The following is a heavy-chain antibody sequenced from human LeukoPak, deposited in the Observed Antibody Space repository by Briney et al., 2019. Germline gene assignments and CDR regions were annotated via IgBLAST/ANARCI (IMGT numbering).Heavy chain of an antibody. CDR3: ARLPGGSHFVGWFDP. V-gene: IGHV4-59*08. D-gene: IGHD1-26*01. Sequence: SETLSLTCTVSGGSISSYYWSWIRQPPGKGLEWIGYIYYSGSTNYNPSLKSRVTISVDTSKNQFSLKLSSVTAADTAVYYCARLPGGSHFVGWFDPWGQGTLVTVSS. J-gene: IGHJ5*02. CDR1: GGSISSYY. CDR2: IYYSGST.